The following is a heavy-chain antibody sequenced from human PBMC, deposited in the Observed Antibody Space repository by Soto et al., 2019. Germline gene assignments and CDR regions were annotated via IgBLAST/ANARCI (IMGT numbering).Heavy chain of an antibody. CDR1: GGSISSYY. V-gene: IGHV4-59*01. Sequence: TLSLTCTVSGGSISSYYWSWIRQPPGKGLEWIGYIYYSGSTNYNPSLKSRVTISVDTSKNQFSLKLSSVTAADTAVYYCARAKYGTALRWGQGTLVTVSS. CDR2: IYYSGST. D-gene: IGHD1-1*01. CDR3: ARAKYGTALR. J-gene: IGHJ4*02.